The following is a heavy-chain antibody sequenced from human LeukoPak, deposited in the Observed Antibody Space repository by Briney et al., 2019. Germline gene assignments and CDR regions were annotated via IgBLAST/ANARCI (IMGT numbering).Heavy chain of an antibody. CDR3: AKHISGSSTASFDS. CDR2: LSGSGIST. D-gene: IGHD1-26*01. Sequence: PGRSLRLSCATSGFSFSYYAMNWVRQAPGEGLGWVSGLSGSGISTNYADSVKGRFTISRDSSKNTVYLQMNDLRAEDTAVYYCAKHISGSSTASFDSWGQGTLVTVSS. V-gene: IGHV3-23*01. CDR1: GFSFSYYA. J-gene: IGHJ4*02.